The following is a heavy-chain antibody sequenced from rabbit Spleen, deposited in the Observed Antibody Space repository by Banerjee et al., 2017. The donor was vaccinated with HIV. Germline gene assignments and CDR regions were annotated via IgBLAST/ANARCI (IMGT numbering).Heavy chain of an antibody. CDR3: VRDQAGYAGYGPYYFYL. J-gene: IGHJ4*01. CDR2: IDPLFGST. Sequence: QEQLEESGGGLVQPGGSLKLSCKASGFDFSSYGVSWVRQAPGKGLEWIGYIDPLFGSTYYSNWVNGRFSISRENTHNTLYLQLSSLTAADTATYFCVRDQAGYAGYGPYYFYLWGPGTLVTVS. CDR1: GFDFSSYG. V-gene: IGHV1S47*01. D-gene: IGHD7-1*01.